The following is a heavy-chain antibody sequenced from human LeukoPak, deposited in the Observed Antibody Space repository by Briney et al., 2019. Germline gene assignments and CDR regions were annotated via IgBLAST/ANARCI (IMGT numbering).Heavy chain of an antibody. CDR3: ARDRDGAYYDNPLDY. V-gene: IGHV3-30-3*01. CDR2: ISYDGSNK. CDR1: GFTFSSYG. D-gene: IGHD3-22*01. J-gene: IGHJ4*02. Sequence: GGSLRRSCAASGFTFSSYGRHWVRQAPGKELEGGAVISYDGSNKYYADSVKGRFTISRDNSKNTLYLQMNSLRAEDTAVYYCARDRDGAYYDNPLDYWGQGTLVTVSS.